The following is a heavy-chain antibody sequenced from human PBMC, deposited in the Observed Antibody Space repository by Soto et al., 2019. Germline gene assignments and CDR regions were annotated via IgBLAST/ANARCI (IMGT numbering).Heavy chain of an antibody. CDR1: GGSISSYY. Sequence: SETLSLTCTVSGGSISSYYWSWIRQPPGKGLEWIGYIYYSGSTNYNPSLKSRVTISVDTSKNQFSLKLSSVTAADTAVYYCARPVQLERSVWFDPWGQGTLVTVSS. V-gene: IGHV4-59*08. J-gene: IGHJ5*02. CDR3: ARPVQLERSVWFDP. D-gene: IGHD1-1*01. CDR2: IYYSGST.